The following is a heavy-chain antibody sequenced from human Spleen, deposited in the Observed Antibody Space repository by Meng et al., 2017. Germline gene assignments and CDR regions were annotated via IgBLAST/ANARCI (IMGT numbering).Heavy chain of an antibody. D-gene: IGHD3-16*01. CDR1: GSSITGSYN. CDR3: ARDFKVVWGKGVSYYFYYGMDV. Sequence: GGSLRLSCAVSGSSITGSYNWGWIRQSPGKGLEWVSSISSSSSYIYYADSVKGRFTISRDNAKNSLYLQMNSLRAEDTADYYCARDFKVVWGKGVSYYFYYGMDVWGQGTTVTVSS. J-gene: IGHJ6*02. V-gene: IGHV3-21*01. CDR2: ISSSSSYI.